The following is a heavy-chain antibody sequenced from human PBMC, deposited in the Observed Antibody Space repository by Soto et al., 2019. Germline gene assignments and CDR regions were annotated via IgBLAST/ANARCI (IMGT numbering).Heavy chain of an antibody. V-gene: IGHV4-61*01. Sequence: QVQLQESGPGLVKASETLSLTCTVSGSSVSSTSYHWIWIRQPPGKGLEWIGNIYYSGSTNYNPSLKSRXXXSVXXXXXXXXXXXXXXTPADTAVYYCARRVGATPPKDWGQGTLVTV. J-gene: IGHJ4*02. D-gene: IGHD1-26*01. CDR2: IYYSGST. CDR3: ARRVGATPPKD. CDR1: GSSVSSTSYH.